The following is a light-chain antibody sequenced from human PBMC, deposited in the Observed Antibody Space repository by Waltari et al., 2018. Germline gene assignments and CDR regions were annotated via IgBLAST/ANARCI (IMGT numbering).Light chain of an antibody. V-gene: IGKV3-20*01. CDR2: GAS. Sequence: EIVLTQSPGTLSLSLGERATVSCRASLSVSRALAWYQQKPGQAPRLLIYGASTRATGIPDRFSGSGSGTDFSLTISRPEPDDVAVYYCQHYLRLPVTFGQGTTVEI. CDR3: QHYLRLPVT. CDR1: LSVSRA. J-gene: IGKJ1*01.